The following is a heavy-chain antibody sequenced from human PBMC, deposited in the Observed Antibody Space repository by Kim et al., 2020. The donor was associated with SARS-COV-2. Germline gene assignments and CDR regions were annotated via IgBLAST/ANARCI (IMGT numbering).Heavy chain of an antibody. J-gene: IGHJ6*02. D-gene: IGHD6-13*01. CDR3: ARGCCGSWYYYYYGMDV. CDR1: GGSVSSGSYY. V-gene: IGHV4-61*01. Sequence: SETLSLTCTVSGGSVSSGSYYWSWIRQPPGKGLEWIGYIYYSGSTNYNPSLKSRVTISVDTSKNQFSLKLSSVTAADTAVYYCARGCCGSWYYYYYGMDVWGQGTTVTVSS. CDR2: IYYSGST.